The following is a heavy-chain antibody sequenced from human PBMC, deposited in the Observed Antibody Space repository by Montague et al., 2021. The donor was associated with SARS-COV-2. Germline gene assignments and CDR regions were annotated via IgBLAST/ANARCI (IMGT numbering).Heavy chain of an antibody. CDR1: GGSISNFY. D-gene: IGHD5-24*01. CDR2: ISYTGST. Sequence: SETLSLTCTVSGGSISNFYWTWIRSPPGKGLDWIGSISYTGSTNYNPSLKSRVTISVDTSKNQFSLKLSSVTAADKAVYYCARDQGRWLQPGVYFDYWGQGTLVTVSS. V-gene: IGHV4-59*01. J-gene: IGHJ4*02. CDR3: ARDQGRWLQPGVYFDY.